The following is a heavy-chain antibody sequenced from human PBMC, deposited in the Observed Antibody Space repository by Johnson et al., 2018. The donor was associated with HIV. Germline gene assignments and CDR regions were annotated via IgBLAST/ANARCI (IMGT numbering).Heavy chain of an antibody. D-gene: IGHD5-12*01. J-gene: IGHJ3*02. Sequence: QVQLVESGGGFVQPGGSLRLSCAASGFTFSNYAVSWVRQAPGKGLEWVAVISYDGSNKYYADSVKGRFTISRDNSKNTLYLRMNSLRTEDTAVYYCARGRIPTIVMALRGGGFDIWGQGTMVIVSS. V-gene: IGHV3-30*04. CDR3: ARGRIPTIVMALRGGGFDI. CDR1: GFTFSNYA. CDR2: ISYDGSNK.